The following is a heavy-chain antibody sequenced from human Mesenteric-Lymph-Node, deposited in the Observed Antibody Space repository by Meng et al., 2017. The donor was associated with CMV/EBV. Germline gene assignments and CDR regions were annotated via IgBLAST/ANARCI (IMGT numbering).Heavy chain of an antibody. CDR3: ARDYYDSSAHPEGFDY. CDR2: TYYRSKWYN. V-gene: IGHV6-1*01. Sequence: SSNSAAWNWIRQSPSRGLEWLGRTYYRSKWYNDYAVSVKSRITINPDTSKNQFSLQLNSVTPEDTAVYYCARDYYDSSAHPEGFDYWGQGTLVTVSS. D-gene: IGHD3-22*01. CDR1: SSNSAA. J-gene: IGHJ4*02.